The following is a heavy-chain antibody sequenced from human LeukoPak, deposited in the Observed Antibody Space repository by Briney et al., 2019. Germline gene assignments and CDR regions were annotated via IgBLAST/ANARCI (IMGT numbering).Heavy chain of an antibody. D-gene: IGHD6-19*01. CDR2: ISYDGSNK. CDR3: ARDRFSSGWYDY. Sequence: GGSLRLSCAASGFTFSSYAMHWVRQAPGKGLEWVAVISYDGSNKYYADSVKGRFTISRDSSENTLYLQMNSLRADDTAVYYCARDRFSSGWYDYWGQGTLVTVSS. J-gene: IGHJ4*02. CDR1: GFTFSSYA. V-gene: IGHV3-30*14.